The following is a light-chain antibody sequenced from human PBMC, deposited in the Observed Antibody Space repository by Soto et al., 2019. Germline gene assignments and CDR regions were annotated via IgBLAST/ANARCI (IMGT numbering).Light chain of an antibody. CDR1: PNKYYN. Sequence: MTQSPSTVSVSAGESATLSCRASPNKYYNVAWYQHRPGQAPSLLIYRASTTAPGVPARFSGSGSGTALTITISRLQHEDFSVYSCHQYHNLWAFGQGTKVEI. CDR2: RAS. J-gene: IGKJ1*01. CDR3: HQYHNLWA. V-gene: IGKV3-15*01.